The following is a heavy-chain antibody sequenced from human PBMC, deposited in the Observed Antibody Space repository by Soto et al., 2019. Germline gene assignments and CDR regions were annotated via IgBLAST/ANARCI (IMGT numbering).Heavy chain of an antibody. CDR2: ISWNSGSI. CDR1: GFTFDDYA. D-gene: IGHD3-16*01. J-gene: IGHJ3*02. V-gene: IGHV3-9*01. Sequence: GGSLRLSCAASGFTFDDYAMHWVRQAPGKGLEWVSGISWNSGSIGYADSVKGRFTISRDNAKNSLYLQMNSLRAEDTALYYCAKEIFGGVIFDAFDIWGQGTMVTVSS. CDR3: AKEIFGGVIFDAFDI.